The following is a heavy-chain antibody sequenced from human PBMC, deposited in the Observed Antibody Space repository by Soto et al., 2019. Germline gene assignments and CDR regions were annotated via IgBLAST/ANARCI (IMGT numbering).Heavy chain of an antibody. V-gene: IGHV1-8*01. CDR3: ARESVGWFDP. Sequence: QVQLVQSGAEVKRPGASVNVSCKASGYAFTSYDINWVRQATGQGLEWMGWMNPNSGNTGYAQKFQGRVTMTSNTSISTAYMELSSLRSEDTAGYYCARESVGWFDPWGQGTLVTVSS. D-gene: IGHD1-26*01. CDR2: MNPNSGNT. J-gene: IGHJ5*02. CDR1: GYAFTSYD.